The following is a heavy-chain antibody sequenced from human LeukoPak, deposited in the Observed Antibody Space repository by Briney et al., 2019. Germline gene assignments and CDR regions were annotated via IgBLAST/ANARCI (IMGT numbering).Heavy chain of an antibody. CDR1: GYTFTGYY. V-gene: IGHV1-8*02. D-gene: IGHD6-6*01. CDR2: MNPNSGNT. Sequence: ASVKVSCKASGYTFTGYYMHWVRQAPGQGLEWMGWMNPNSGNTGYAQKFQGRVTMTWNTSISTAYMELSSLRSEDTAVYYCARASIGLLDAFDIWGQGTMVTVSS. CDR3: ARASIGLLDAFDI. J-gene: IGHJ3*02.